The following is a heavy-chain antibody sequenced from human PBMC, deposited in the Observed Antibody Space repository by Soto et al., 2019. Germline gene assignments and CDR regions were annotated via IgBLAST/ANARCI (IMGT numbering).Heavy chain of an antibody. Sequence: ASVKVSCKASGYTFTSYGISWVRQAPGQGLEWMGWISAYNGNTNYAQKLQGRVTMTTDTSTSTAYMELRSLRSDDTAVYYCVRAPRGNYGYPSYFDYWGQGTLVTVSS. V-gene: IGHV1-18*01. CDR3: VRAPRGNYGYPSYFDY. CDR2: ISAYNGNT. CDR1: GYTFTSYG. J-gene: IGHJ4*02. D-gene: IGHD3-10*01.